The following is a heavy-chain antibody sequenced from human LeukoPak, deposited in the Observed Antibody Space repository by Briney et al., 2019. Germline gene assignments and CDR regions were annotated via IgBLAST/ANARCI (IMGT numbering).Heavy chain of an antibody. V-gene: IGHV3-23*01. CDR3: ARDVPLVGAFDI. Sequence: PGGSLRLSCAASGFTFSNYAMTWVRQAPGKGLEWVSALSGSGGSAYYADSVKGRFTISRDNSKNTLYLQMNSLRAEDTAVYYCARDVPLVGAFDIWGQGTMVTVSS. CDR2: LSGSGGSA. CDR1: GFTFSNYA. D-gene: IGHD3-9*01. J-gene: IGHJ3*02.